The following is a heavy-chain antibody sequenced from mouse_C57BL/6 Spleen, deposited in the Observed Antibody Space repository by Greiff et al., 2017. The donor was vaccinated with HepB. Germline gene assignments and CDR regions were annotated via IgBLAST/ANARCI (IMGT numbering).Heavy chain of an antibody. CDR2: ISDGGSYT. CDR3: ARDGGLLDAMDY. CDR1: GFTFSSYA. Sequence: EVMLVESGGGLVKPGGSLKLSCAASGFTFSSYAMSWVRQTPEKRLEWVATISDGGSYTYYPDNVKGRFTISRDNAKNNLYLQMSHLKSEDTAMYYCARDGGLLDAMDYWGQGTSVTVSS. D-gene: IGHD2-10*01. J-gene: IGHJ4*01. V-gene: IGHV5-4*01.